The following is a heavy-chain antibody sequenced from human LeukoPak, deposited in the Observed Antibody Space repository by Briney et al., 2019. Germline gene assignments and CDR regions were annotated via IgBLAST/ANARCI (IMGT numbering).Heavy chain of an antibody. J-gene: IGHJ3*02. Sequence: ASVKVSFKASVFTFTISAMQWVRQARGPRLELIGWIVVCSGNTNYAQKFQERVTITRDMSTSTAYMELSSLRSEDTAVYYCAADRGRITIFGVGSDAFDIWGQGTMVTVSS. CDR1: VFTFTISA. CDR2: IVVCSGNT. V-gene: IGHV1-58*02. D-gene: IGHD3-3*01. CDR3: AADRGRITIFGVGSDAFDI.